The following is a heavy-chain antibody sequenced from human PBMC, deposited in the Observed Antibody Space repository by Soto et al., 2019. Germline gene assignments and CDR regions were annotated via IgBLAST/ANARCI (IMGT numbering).Heavy chain of an antibody. V-gene: IGHV4-34*01. J-gene: IGHJ4*02. CDR2: INHSGST. CDR3: AGRLYYDILTGYYYFDY. CDR1: GGSFSGYY. D-gene: IGHD3-9*01. Sequence: PSETLSLTCAVYGGSFSGYYWSWIRQPPGKGLEWIGEINHSGSTNYNPSLKSRVTISVDTSKNQFSLKLSSVTAADTAVYYCAGRLYYDILTGYYYFDYWGQGTLVTVSS.